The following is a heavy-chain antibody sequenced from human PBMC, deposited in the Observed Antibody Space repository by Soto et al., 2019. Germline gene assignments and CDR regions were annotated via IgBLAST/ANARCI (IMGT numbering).Heavy chain of an antibody. D-gene: IGHD6-13*01. CDR1: GGSFSVYY. J-gene: IGHJ4*02. CDR2: INHSGST. Sequence: SETLSLTCAVYGGSFSVYYLSWIRQPPGKGLEWIGEINHSGSTNYNPSLKSRVTLSLDASKSHFSLKLSSVTAADTAMYYCARDIGSWSIAWGQGNLVTVSS. V-gene: IGHV4-34*01. CDR3: ARDIGSWSIA.